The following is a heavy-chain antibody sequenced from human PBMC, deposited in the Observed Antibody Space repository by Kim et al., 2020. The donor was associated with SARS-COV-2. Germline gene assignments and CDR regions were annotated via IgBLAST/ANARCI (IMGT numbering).Heavy chain of an antibody. CDR2: GGNT. Sequence: GGNTYYADSVKGRFTISRDTSRSILYLQMNSLTADDTALYYCEGGSPSLDSWGPGTQVTVSS. J-gene: IGHJ4*02. V-gene: IGHV3-23*01. D-gene: IGHD3-16*01. CDR3: EGGSPSLDS.